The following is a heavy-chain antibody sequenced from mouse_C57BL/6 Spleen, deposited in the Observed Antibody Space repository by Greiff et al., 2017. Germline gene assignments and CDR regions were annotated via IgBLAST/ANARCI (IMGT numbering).Heavy chain of an antibody. V-gene: IGHV1-4*01. J-gene: IGHJ1*03. CDR1: GYTFTSYT. D-gene: IGHD4-1*01. CDR3: ARWDWEWYFDV. Sequence: VQLQESGAELARPGASVKMSCKASGYTFTSYTMHWVKQRPGQGLEWIGYINPSSGYTKYNQKFKDKATLTADKSSSTAYMQLSSLTSEDSAVYYCARWDWEWYFDVWGTGTTVTVSS. CDR2: INPSSGYT.